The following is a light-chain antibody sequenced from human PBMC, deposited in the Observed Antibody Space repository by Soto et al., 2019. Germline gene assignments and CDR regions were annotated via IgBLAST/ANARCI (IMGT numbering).Light chain of an antibody. J-gene: IGLJ1*01. CDR3: CSYSGGYSYV. Sequence: QSVLTQPRSVSGSPGQSVTISCTGTSSDVGGYNYVSWYQQHPGKAPKVMIYDVTKRPSGVPDRFSGSKSGNTASLTISGIQAEDEAYYYCCSYSGGYSYVFGTGTKVTVL. CDR1: SSDVGGYNY. CDR2: DVT. V-gene: IGLV2-11*01.